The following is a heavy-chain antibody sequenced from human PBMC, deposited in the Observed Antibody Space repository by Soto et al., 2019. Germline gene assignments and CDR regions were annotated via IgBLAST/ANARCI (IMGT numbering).Heavy chain of an antibody. D-gene: IGHD3-3*01. CDR1: GYTFTSYA. CDR3: ARDRLARRPPGFWSPGDYYYGMDV. V-gene: IGHV1-3*01. Sequence: QVQLVQSGAEVKKPGASVKVSCKASGYTFTSYAMHWVRQAPGQRLEWMGWINAGNGNTKYSQKFQGRVTITSDTSASTAYMELSSLRSEDTAGYYCARDRLARRPPGFWSPGDYYYGMDVWGQGTTVTVSS. CDR2: INAGNGNT. J-gene: IGHJ6*02.